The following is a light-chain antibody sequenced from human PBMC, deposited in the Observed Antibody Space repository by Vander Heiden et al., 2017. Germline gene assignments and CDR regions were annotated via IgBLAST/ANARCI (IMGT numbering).Light chain of an antibody. J-gene: IGKJ1*01. CDR3: QQSYSVPWT. CDR1: QAINSY. CDR2: ATS. V-gene: IGKV1-39*01. Sequence: IQLTQSPSSLSASVGDRVTITCRASQAINSYLNWYQEKPGKAPNLLIYATSNLQSGVPSRFSGSGSGPDFTLTIRSVQPEDFATYFCQQSYSVPWTFGQGTKVEIK.